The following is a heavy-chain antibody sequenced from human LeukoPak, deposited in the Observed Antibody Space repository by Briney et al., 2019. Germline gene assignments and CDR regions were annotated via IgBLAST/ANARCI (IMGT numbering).Heavy chain of an antibody. CDR1: GFTFSSYG. D-gene: IGHD5-12*01. V-gene: IGHV3-33*01. Sequence: GGSLRLSCAASGFTFSSYGMHWVRQAPGKGLEWVAVIWYDGSNKYYADSVKGRFTISRDNSKNTLYLQMNSLRAEDTAVYYCARDRSGYDLVDYWGQGTLVTVSS. CDR3: ARDRSGYDLVDY. J-gene: IGHJ4*02. CDR2: IWYDGSNK.